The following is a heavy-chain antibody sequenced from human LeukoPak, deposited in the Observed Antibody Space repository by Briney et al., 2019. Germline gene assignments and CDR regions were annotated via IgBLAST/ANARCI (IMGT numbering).Heavy chain of an antibody. CDR1: GFTFSSYA. Sequence: GGSLRLSCAASGFTFSSYAMNWVRQAPGKGLEWVSTISGSGDSTYYADSVKGRFTISRDNSKNTLLLQMNSLRAEDTAVYYCAKGGAGYCSSTSCLYYFDYWGQGTLVTVSS. CDR3: AKGGAGYCSSTSCLYYFDY. D-gene: IGHD2-2*01. V-gene: IGHV3-23*01. J-gene: IGHJ4*02. CDR2: ISGSGDST.